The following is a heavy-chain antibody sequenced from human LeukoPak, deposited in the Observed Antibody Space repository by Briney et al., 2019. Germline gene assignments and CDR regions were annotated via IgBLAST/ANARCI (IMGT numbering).Heavy chain of an antibody. CDR2: ISAYNGNT. D-gene: IGHD2-15*01. J-gene: IGHJ4*02. CDR3: ARADTLTGYCSGGSCYHPGGYFDY. Sequence: ASVKVSCKASGYTFTSYYMHWVRQAPGQGLEWMGWISAYNGNTNYAQKLQGRVTMTTDTSTSTAYMELRSLRSDDTAVYYCARADTLTGYCSGGSCYHPGGYFDYWGQGTLVTVSS. CDR1: GYTFTSYY. V-gene: IGHV1-18*04.